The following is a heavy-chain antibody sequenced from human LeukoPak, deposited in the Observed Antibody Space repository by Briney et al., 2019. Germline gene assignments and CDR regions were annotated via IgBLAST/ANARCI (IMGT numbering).Heavy chain of an antibody. CDR2: IYYSGST. J-gene: IGHJ6*02. V-gene: IGHV4-59*01. CDR3: ARVLHYYYYGMDV. CDR1: GGSFSGYY. Sequence: SETLSLTCAVYGGSFSGYYWSWIRQPPGKGLEWIGYIYYSGSTNYNPSLKSRVTISVDTSKNQFSLKLSSVTAADTAVYYCARVLHYYYYGMDVWGQGTTVTVSS.